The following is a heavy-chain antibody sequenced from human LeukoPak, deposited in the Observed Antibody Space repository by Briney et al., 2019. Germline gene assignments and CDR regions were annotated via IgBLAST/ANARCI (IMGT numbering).Heavy chain of an antibody. V-gene: IGHV4-4*07. D-gene: IGHD3-22*01. CDR1: GGSISSYY. J-gene: IGHJ3*02. Sequence: SETLSLTCTVSGGSISSYYWSWIRQPAGKGLEWIGRIYTSGSTNYNPSLKSRVTMSVDTSKNQFSLKLSSVTAADTAVYYCARDGAYDLSVAFDIWGQGTMVTVSS. CDR2: IYTSGST. CDR3: ARDGAYDLSVAFDI.